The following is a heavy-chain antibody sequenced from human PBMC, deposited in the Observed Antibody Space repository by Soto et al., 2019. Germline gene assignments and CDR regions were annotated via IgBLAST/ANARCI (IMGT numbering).Heavy chain of an antibody. CDR2: IIPIFGTA. CDR1: GGTFSSYA. V-gene: IGHV1-69*13. CDR3: ARGNIVLMVYATLDNWFDP. J-gene: IGHJ5*02. D-gene: IGHD2-8*01. Sequence: SVKVSCKASGGTFSSYAISWVRQAPGQGLEWMGGIIPIFGTANYAQKFQGRVTITADESTSTAYMELSSLRSEDTAVYYCARGNIVLMVYATLDNWFDPWGQGPLVTVSS.